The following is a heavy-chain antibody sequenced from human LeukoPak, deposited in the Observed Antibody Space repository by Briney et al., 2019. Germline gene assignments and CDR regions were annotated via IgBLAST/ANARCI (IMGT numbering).Heavy chain of an antibody. D-gene: IGHD5-12*01. V-gene: IGHV3-23*01. J-gene: IGHJ2*01. CDR3: AKGVRSGWLQAFDL. CDR2: ISGSIGST. Sequence: PGGSLRLSCAASGFTFSSYAMSWVRQAPGKGLEWVSAISGSIGSTYYADSVKGRFTISRDNSKNTLYLEMNSLRAEDTALYYCAKGVRSGWLQAFDLWGRGTLVTVSS. CDR1: GFTFSSYA.